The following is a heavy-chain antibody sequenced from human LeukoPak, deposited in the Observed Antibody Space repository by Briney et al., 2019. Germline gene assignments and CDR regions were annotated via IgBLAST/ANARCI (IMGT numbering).Heavy chain of an antibody. CDR2: INPSGGST. J-gene: IGHJ4*02. CDR1: GYTFTSYY. Sequence: ASVKVSCKASGYTFTSYYMHWVRQAPGQGLEWMGIINPSGGSTSYAQKFQGRVTMTRDMSTSTVYVELSSLRSEDTAVYYCAKERLGGNYGDYAVDYWGQGTMVTVSS. V-gene: IGHV1-46*01. CDR3: AKERLGGNYGDYAVDY. D-gene: IGHD4-17*01.